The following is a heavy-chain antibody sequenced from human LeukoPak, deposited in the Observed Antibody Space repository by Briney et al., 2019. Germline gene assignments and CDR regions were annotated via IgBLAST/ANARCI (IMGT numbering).Heavy chain of an antibody. J-gene: IGHJ4*02. D-gene: IGHD6-13*01. V-gene: IGHV3-23*01. CDR1: GFTFSSYA. Sequence: GGSLRLSCAASGFTFSSYAMSWVRQAPGKGLEWVSAISGSGGSTYYADSVKGRFTISRDNSKNTLYLQMNSLRAEDAAVYYCAKGGRAAAGTGDYFDYWGQGTLVTVSS. CDR2: ISGSGGST. CDR3: AKGGRAAAGTGDYFDY.